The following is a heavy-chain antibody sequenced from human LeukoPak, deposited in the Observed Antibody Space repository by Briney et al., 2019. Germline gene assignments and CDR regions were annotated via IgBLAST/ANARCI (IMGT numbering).Heavy chain of an antibody. CDR1: GYSFTSYW. CDR2: IFPGDSDT. V-gene: IGHV5-51*01. D-gene: IGHD3-22*01. CDR3: ARRLTYDSRAYYCLDY. J-gene: IGHJ4*02. Sequence: GESLKISCKGSGYSFTSYWIGWVRQKPGKGLEWMGIIFPGDSDTRYSPSFQGQVTISADKSISTAYLQWCSLKASDTAMYYCARRLTYDSRAYYCLDYWGQGTLVTVSS.